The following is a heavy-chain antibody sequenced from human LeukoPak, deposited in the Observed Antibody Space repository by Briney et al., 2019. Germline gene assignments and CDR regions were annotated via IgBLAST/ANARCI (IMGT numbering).Heavy chain of an antibody. CDR2: ISYDGSNK. CDR1: GFTFSSYA. Sequence: GGSLRLSCAASGFTFSSYAMHWVRQAPGKGLEWVAVISYDGSNKYYADSVKGRFTISRDNSKNTLYLQMNSLRAEDTAVYYCARDPLNIYYGDYGPDYWGQGTLVTVSS. CDR3: ARDPLNIYYGDYGPDY. J-gene: IGHJ4*02. V-gene: IGHV3-30-3*01. D-gene: IGHD4-17*01.